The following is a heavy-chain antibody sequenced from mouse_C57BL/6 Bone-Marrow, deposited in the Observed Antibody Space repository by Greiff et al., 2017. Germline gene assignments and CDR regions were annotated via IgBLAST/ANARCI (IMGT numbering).Heavy chain of an antibody. CDR2: ISDGGSYT. Sequence: EVQWVESGGGLVKPGGSLKLSCAASGFTFSSYAMSWVRQTPEKRLEWVATISDGGSYTYYPDNVKGRFTISRDNAKNNLYLQMSHLKSEDTAMYYCARGGGRFAYWGQGTLVTVSA. CDR1: GFTFSSYA. V-gene: IGHV5-4*01. CDR3: ARGGGRFAY. J-gene: IGHJ3*01.